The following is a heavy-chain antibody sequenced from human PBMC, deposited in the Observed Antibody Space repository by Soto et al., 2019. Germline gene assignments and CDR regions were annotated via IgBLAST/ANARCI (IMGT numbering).Heavy chain of an antibody. D-gene: IGHD1-26*01. V-gene: IGHV3-33*01. CDR3: ARGLVGELLPLIDY. CDR2: IWYDGSNK. Sequence: PGGSLRLSCAASGFTFSSYGMHWVRQAPGKGLEWVAVIWYDGSNKYYADSVKGRFTISRDNSKNTLYLQMNSLRAEDTAVYYCARGLVGELLPLIDYWGQGTLVTVSS. J-gene: IGHJ4*02. CDR1: GFTFSSYG.